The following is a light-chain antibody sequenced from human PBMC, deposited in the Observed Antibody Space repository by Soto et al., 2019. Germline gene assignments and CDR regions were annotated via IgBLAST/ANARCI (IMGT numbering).Light chain of an antibody. CDR1: QSVTTF. Sequence: EIVLTQSPVTLSLSPGERATLSCRASQSVTTFLAWYQQKPGQAPRLLIYDASKRATGIPARFSGSGSGTDFPLTISSLEPEHFAVYYCQQRTNSPLTFGGGTKVEIK. J-gene: IGKJ4*01. CDR3: QQRTNSPLT. CDR2: DAS. V-gene: IGKV3-11*01.